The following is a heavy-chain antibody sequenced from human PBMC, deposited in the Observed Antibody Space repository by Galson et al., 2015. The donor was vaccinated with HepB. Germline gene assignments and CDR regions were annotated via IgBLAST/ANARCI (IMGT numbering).Heavy chain of an antibody. D-gene: IGHD3-10*01. J-gene: IGHJ5*02. CDR3: ARGSQLHYYGSGSPTFDP. CDR2: IAFDGSNK. V-gene: IGHV3-30*04. Sequence: SLRLSCAASEFTFSNYAFHWVRQAPGKGLEWLSVIAFDGSNKYYADSVKGRFTISRDNSKNTLYLEMDSLRPEDTGVYYCARGSQLHYYGSGSPTFDPRGQGTLVTVSS. CDR1: EFTFSNYA.